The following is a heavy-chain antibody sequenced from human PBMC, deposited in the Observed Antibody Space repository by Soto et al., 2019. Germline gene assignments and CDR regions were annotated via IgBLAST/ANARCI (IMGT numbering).Heavy chain of an antibody. CDR2: ISGSNGNT. V-gene: IGHV1-18*01. Sequence: ASVKVSCNAAGYSVTSYGISWVRQAPGQGLEWMGWISGSNGNTNYAQKLQGRVTMTTDTSTSTAYMELRSLRSDDTAVYYCAREESHSSGWYFDYWGQGTLVTVSS. J-gene: IGHJ4*02. CDR3: AREESHSSGWYFDY. D-gene: IGHD6-19*01. CDR1: GYSVTSYG.